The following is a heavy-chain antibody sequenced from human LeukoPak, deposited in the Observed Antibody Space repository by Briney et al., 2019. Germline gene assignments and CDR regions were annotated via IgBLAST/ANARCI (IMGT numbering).Heavy chain of an antibody. J-gene: IGHJ6*02. CDR2: ISAYNGNT. CDR1: GYTSTSYG. D-gene: IGHD2-15*01. Sequence: ASVKVSCKASGYTSTSYGISWVRQAPGQGLEWMGWISAYNGNTNYAQKLQGRVTMTTDTSTSTAYMELRSLRSDDAAVYYCARDKCGGSCYSRRSNYYYGMDVWGQGTTVTVSS. V-gene: IGHV1-18*01. CDR3: ARDKCGGSCYSRRSNYYYGMDV.